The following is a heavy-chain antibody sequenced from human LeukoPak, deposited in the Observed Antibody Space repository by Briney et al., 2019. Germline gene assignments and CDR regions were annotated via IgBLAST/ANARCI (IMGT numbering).Heavy chain of an antibody. CDR1: GFTFSSYA. Sequence: GGSLRLSCAASGFTFSSYAMHWVRQAPGKGLEWVAVISYDGSNKYYADSVKGRFTISRDNAKNSLYLQMNSLRAEDTAVYYCARRTTVTGIDYWGQGTLVTVSS. V-gene: IGHV3-30-3*01. J-gene: IGHJ4*02. CDR2: ISYDGSNK. CDR3: ARRTTVTGIDY. D-gene: IGHD4-11*01.